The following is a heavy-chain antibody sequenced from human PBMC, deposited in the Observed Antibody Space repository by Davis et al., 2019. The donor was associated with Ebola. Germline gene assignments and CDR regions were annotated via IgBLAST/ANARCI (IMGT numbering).Heavy chain of an antibody. Sequence: PSETLSLTCTVSGGSISSYYWSWIRQPPGKGLEWIGYIYYSGSTNYNPSLKSRVTISVDTSKNQFSLKLSSVTAADTAVYYCAREGSGWYVGAHFDYWGQGTLVTVSS. V-gene: IGHV4-59*01. J-gene: IGHJ4*02. CDR3: AREGSGWYVGAHFDY. D-gene: IGHD6-19*01. CDR2: IYYSGST. CDR1: GGSISSYY.